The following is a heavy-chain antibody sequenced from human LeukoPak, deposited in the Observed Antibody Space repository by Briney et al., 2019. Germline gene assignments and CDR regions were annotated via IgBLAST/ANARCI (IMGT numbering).Heavy chain of an antibody. CDR3: AGASIYCSSTSCHKWFDP. J-gene: IGHJ5*02. CDR1: GGTFSSYA. D-gene: IGHD2-2*01. CDR2: IIPIFDTA. Sequence: ASVKVSCKASGGTFSSYAISWVRQAPGQGLEWMGGIIPIFDTANYAQKFQGRVTITTDESTSTAYMELSSLRSEDTAVCYCAGASIYCSSTSCHKWFDPWGQGTLVTVSS. V-gene: IGHV1-69*05.